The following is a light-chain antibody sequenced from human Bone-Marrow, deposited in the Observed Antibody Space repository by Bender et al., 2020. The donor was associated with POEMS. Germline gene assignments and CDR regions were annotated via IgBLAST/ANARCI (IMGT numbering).Light chain of an antibody. J-gene: IGLJ1*01. Sequence: QSALTQPRSVSGSPGQSVTISCTGTSSDVGGYNYVSWYQQHPGKAPKLVIYDVSKRPSGVPDRLSGSKSGNTASLTISGLQAEDEADYYCSSYTSSFTYVFGTGTKVTVL. V-gene: IGLV2-11*01. CDR3: SSYTSSFTYV. CDR1: SSDVGGYNY. CDR2: DVS.